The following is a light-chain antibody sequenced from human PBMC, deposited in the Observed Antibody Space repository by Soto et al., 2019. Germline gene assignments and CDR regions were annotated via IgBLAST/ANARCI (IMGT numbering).Light chain of an antibody. CDR2: DNY. CDR1: SSNIGNNY. Sequence: QSVLTQPPSVSAAPGQKVTISCSGSSSNIGNNYISWYQQLPGTAPKLLIYDNYKRPSGIPDRFSGSKSGTSATLGITGLQTGDEADYYCGTWDSSLSAVVFGGGNKLTVL. CDR3: GTWDSSLSAVV. J-gene: IGLJ2*01. V-gene: IGLV1-51*01.